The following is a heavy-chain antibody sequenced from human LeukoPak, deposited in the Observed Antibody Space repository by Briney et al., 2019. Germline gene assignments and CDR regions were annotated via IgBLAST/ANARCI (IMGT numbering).Heavy chain of an antibody. J-gene: IGHJ4*02. CDR1: GYTFTSYG. Sequence: ASVKVSCKASGYTFTSYGVSWVRQASGQGLEWMGWISAYNGNTNYAQKLQGRVTMTTDTSTSTAYMELRSLRSDDTAVYYCARAPRSPIAAAGLLDYWGQGTLVTVSS. CDR3: ARAPRSPIAAAGLLDY. D-gene: IGHD6-13*01. CDR2: ISAYNGNT. V-gene: IGHV1-18*01.